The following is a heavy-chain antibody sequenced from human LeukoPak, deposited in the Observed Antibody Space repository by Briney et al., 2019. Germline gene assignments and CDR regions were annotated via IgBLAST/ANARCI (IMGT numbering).Heavy chain of an antibody. J-gene: IGHJ4*02. V-gene: IGHV3-23*01. Sequence: GGSLRLSCAASGFTFSSYAMSWVRQAPGKGLEWVSAISGSGGSTYYADSVKGRFTISRDNSKNTLYLQMNSLRAEDTAVYYCAKVGRHYYGSGSQFDYWGQGTLVTVSS. D-gene: IGHD3-10*01. CDR3: AKVGRHYYGSGSQFDY. CDR2: ISGSGGST. CDR1: GFTFSSYA.